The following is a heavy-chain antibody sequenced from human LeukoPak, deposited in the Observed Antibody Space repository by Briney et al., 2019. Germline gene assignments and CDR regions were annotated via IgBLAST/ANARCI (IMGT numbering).Heavy chain of an antibody. J-gene: IGHJ5*02. D-gene: IGHD3-10*01. V-gene: IGHV4-59*12. CDR1: GGSINYYS. CDR3: ARRNVLLWFGESLDWFDP. CDR2: VFYSGST. Sequence: SETLSLTCTVSGGSINYYSWSWIRQPPGKGLEYIGYVFYSGSTNYNPSLKSRVTISVDTSKNQFSLKLSSATAADTAVYYCARRNVLLWFGESLDWFDPWGQGTLVTVSS.